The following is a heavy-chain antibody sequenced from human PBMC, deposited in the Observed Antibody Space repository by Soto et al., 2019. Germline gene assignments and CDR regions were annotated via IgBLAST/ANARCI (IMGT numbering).Heavy chain of an antibody. J-gene: IGHJ6*02. V-gene: IGHV3-7*05. CDR3: ASLKLPDYYYYGMDV. CDR1: GFTFSSYW. CDR2: IKQDGSEK. D-gene: IGHD2-15*01. Sequence: GGSLRLSCGASGFTFSSYWMSWVRQAPGKGLEWVANIKQDGSEKYYVDSVKGRFTISRDNAKNSLYLQMNSLRAEDTAVYYCASLKLPDYYYYGMDVWGQGTTVTVSS.